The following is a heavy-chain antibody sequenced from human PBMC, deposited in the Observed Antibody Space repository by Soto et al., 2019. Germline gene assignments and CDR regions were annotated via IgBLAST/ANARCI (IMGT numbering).Heavy chain of an antibody. V-gene: IGHV3-7*01. D-gene: IGHD6-6*01. J-gene: IGHJ4*02. CDR3: VRGRSSSDY. CDR2: INQEGSEK. Sequence: EVQLVESGGGLVQLGGSLRLSCAPSGFTFSSYSMSWVRQAPGKGLEGVPSINQEGSEKDYVDSVRGRFTISRDNAKTSLYLQMNSLRAEDTAVYYCVRGRSSSDYWGQGTLVTVSS. CDR1: GFTFSSYS.